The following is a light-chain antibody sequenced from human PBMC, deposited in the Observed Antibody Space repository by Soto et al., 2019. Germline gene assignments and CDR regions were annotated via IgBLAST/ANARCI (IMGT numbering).Light chain of an antibody. CDR3: HQYGSAPRT. V-gene: IGKV3-20*01. Sequence: EIVLTQSQATLSLSPGERATLSCRASQSVSSYLAWYQQKPGQAPRLLIYDASNRATGIPARFSGSGSGTDFTLTISRLEPEDFAVYYCHQYGSAPRTFGQGTKVDIK. CDR1: QSVSSY. J-gene: IGKJ1*01. CDR2: DAS.